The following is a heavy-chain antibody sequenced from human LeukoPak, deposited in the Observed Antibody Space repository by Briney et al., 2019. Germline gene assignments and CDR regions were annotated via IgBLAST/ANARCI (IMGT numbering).Heavy chain of an antibody. CDR3: TRPSDGDWFVS. Sequence: PGGSLRLSCAASGFTFSDYYMSWIRQAPGKGLEWVSHISSSGSTIYYTDSVKGRFTISRDNAKNSLYLQMDSLKAEDTAVYYCTRPSDGDWFVSWGQGTLVTVSS. CDR1: GFTFSDYY. D-gene: IGHD3-10*01. CDR2: ISSSGSTI. J-gene: IGHJ5*01. V-gene: IGHV3-11*01.